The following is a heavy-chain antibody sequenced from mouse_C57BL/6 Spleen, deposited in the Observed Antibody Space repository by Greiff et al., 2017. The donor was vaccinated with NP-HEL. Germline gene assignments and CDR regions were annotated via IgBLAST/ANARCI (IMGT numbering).Heavy chain of an antibody. V-gene: IGHV5-4*03. Sequence: EVKLQESGGGLVKPGGSLKLSCAASGFTFSSYAMSWVRQTPEKRLEWVATISDGGSYTYYPDNVKGRFTISRDNAKNNLYLQMSHLKSEDTAMYYCARGYYYDYYFDYWGQGTTLTVSS. D-gene: IGHD2-4*01. CDR2: ISDGGSYT. J-gene: IGHJ2*01. CDR3: ARGYYYDYYFDY. CDR1: GFTFSSYA.